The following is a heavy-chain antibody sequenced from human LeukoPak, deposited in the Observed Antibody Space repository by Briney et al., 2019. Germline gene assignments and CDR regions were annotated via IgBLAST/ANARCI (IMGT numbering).Heavy chain of an antibody. J-gene: IGHJ5*02. CDR1: GYTFTNYD. Sequence: ASVKVSCKASGYTFTNYDIHWVRQATGQGLEWMGWMNPFSGNTGYAQNFQGRITITRNTSISTAYMEPSSLRSEDTAVYYCARTQQLVLRSPLDPWGQGTLVTVSS. V-gene: IGHV1-8*03. CDR3: ARTQQLVLRSPLDP. CDR2: MNPFSGNT. D-gene: IGHD6-13*01.